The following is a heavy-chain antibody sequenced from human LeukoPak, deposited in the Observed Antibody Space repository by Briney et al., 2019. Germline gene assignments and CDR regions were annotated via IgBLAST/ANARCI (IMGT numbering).Heavy chain of an antibody. Sequence: PGGSLRLSCAASGFTFSSYGMRWVRQAPGKGLEWVAFISYEGSNKNYADSVKGRFTISRDNSKNTLYLQMNSLRAEDTAVYYCAKGFGVVVVPAASDYWGQGTLVTVSS. CDR2: ISYEGSNK. CDR1: GFTFSSYG. V-gene: IGHV3-30*18. CDR3: AKGFGVVVVPAASDY. D-gene: IGHD2-2*01. J-gene: IGHJ4*02.